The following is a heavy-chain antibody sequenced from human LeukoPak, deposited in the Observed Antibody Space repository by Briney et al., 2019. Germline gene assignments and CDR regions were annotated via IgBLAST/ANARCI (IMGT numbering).Heavy chain of an antibody. D-gene: IGHD3-10*01. CDR3: ARDRPGAPVPGVVAY. CDR2: INQHGSEK. CDR1: GFTFCDYW. J-gene: IGHJ4*02. V-gene: IGHV3-7*05. Sequence: QPGGAPRLSPAGSGFTFCDYWMSWVRQAPGKGLEWVANINQHGSEKYYVDSVEGRFTISRDNAKNSLYLQMNSLRADDTAVYYCARDRPGAPVPGVVAYWGQGTLVSVSS.